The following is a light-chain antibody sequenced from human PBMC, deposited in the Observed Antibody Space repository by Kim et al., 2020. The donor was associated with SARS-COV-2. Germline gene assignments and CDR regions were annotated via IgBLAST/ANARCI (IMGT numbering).Light chain of an antibody. J-gene: IGLJ1*01. Sequence: QNDPITCTGRRNNGGNGGAAGLQQRQGHPPKPLAYRDNNRPSGVSERFSASRSGNTASLTITGLQPEDEADYYCSAWDTGLNGYVFGTGTKVTVL. CDR3: SAWDTGLNGYV. V-gene: IGLV10-54*01. CDR1: RNNGGNGG. CDR2: RDN.